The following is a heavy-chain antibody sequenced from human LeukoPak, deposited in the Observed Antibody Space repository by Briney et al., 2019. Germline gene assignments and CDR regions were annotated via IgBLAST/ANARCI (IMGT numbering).Heavy chain of an antibody. J-gene: IGHJ6*02. CDR2: IYYSGST. D-gene: IGHD3-9*01. CDR1: GGSISSYY. Sequence: PSESLSLTCTVSGGSISSYYWSWIRQPPGKGLEWIGYIYYSGSTNYNPSLKSRVTISVDTSNNQFSLKLSSVTAADTAVYYCAREAPYDILTGYYAHYGMDVWGQGTTVTVSS. CDR3: AREAPYDILTGYYAHYGMDV. V-gene: IGHV4-59*01.